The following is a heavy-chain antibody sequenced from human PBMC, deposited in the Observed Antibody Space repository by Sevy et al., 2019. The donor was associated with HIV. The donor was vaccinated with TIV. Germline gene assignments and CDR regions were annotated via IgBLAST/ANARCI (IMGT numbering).Heavy chain of an antibody. J-gene: IGHJ4*02. D-gene: IGHD2-8*01. CDR3: AREGCTKPHDY. CDR1: GFTFRKYS. Sequence: GGSLRLSCAASGFTFRKYSMSWVRQPPGKGLEWVSTLSFGCGEINYADSVKGRFTISRDNSKSSVYLQMNNLRPEDTVVYYCAREGCTKPHDYWGQGTLVTVSS. CDR2: LSFGCGEI. V-gene: IGHV3-23*01.